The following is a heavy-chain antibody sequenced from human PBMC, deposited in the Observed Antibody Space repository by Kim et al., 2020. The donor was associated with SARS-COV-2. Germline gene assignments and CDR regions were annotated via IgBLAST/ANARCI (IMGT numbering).Heavy chain of an antibody. D-gene: IGHD6-25*01. CDR2: T. Sequence: TTYGDSVKGMFTIERDNSKNTLYLQRNSLRGEDTAGYYCARHDSAAPRFDYWGQGTLFTVSS. V-gene: IGHV3-66*04. J-gene: IGHJ4*02. CDR3: ARHDSAAPRFDY.